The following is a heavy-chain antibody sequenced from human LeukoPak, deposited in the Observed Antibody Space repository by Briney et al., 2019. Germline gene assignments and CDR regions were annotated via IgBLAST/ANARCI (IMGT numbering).Heavy chain of an antibody. Sequence: GGSLRLSCAASGSTFSSYGMHWVRQAPGKGLEWVAVISYDGSNMYYADSVKGRFTISRDNSKNTHFLQMNSLRAEDTAVYYCAKDLVAAAGNYYYYGMDVWGKGTTVTVSS. D-gene: IGHD6-13*01. J-gene: IGHJ6*04. CDR3: AKDLVAAAGNYYYYGMDV. V-gene: IGHV3-30*18. CDR2: ISYDGSNM. CDR1: GSTFSSYG.